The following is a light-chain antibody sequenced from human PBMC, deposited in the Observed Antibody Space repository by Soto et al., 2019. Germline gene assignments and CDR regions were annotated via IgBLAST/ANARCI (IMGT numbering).Light chain of an antibody. CDR2: QVS. CDR1: SSDVGNYNY. Sequence: QSVLTQPASVAGSPGQSITISCTGTSSDVGNYNYVSWYQQHPGKAPKLMIYQVSNRPSGVSNRFSGSKSGNTASLTISGLQAEEEADYYCSSYTTSTTVVFGGGTKVPVL. J-gene: IGLJ2*01. V-gene: IGLV2-14*01. CDR3: SSYTTSTTVV.